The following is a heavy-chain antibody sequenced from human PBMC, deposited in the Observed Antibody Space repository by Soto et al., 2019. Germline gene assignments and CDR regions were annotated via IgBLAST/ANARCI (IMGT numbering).Heavy chain of an antibody. CDR1: GGSIRDYF. D-gene: IGHD4-17*01. CDR3: AGVGADDFGDSGGFDY. V-gene: IGHV4-59*01. J-gene: IGHJ4*02. Sequence: PSETLSLTCTVSGGSIRDYFWTWIRQPPGKGLEWIGYIYYSGRTNYNPSLKSRVSISVDTSKNHFSLQLRSVTAADTAVYYCAGVGADDFGDSGGFDYWGQGTLVTVSS. CDR2: IYYSGRT.